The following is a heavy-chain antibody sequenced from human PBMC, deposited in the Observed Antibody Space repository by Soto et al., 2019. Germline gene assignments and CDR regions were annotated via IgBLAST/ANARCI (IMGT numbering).Heavy chain of an antibody. Sequence: QVQLVESGGGVVQPGRSLRLSCAASGFTFSSYGMHWVRQAPGKGLEWVAVISYDGSNKYYADSVKGRFTISRDNSKNTPYLQMNSLRAEDTAVYYCANDWIPMTTLTTGGMDVWGQGTTVTVSS. CDR3: ANDWIPMTTLTTGGMDV. CDR2: ISYDGSNK. D-gene: IGHD4-17*01. J-gene: IGHJ6*02. CDR1: GFTFSSYG. V-gene: IGHV3-30*18.